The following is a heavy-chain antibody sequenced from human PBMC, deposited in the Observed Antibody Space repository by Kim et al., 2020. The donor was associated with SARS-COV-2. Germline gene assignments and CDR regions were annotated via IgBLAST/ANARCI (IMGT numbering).Heavy chain of an antibody. J-gene: IGHJ3*02. CDR3: ARDSPDAGDAFDI. Sequence: YMPTRERRVTTSVDTSQNRFYLKLSSVTAADTAVYYCARDSPDAGDAFDIWGQGTKVTVSS. V-gene: IGHV4-30-2*05.